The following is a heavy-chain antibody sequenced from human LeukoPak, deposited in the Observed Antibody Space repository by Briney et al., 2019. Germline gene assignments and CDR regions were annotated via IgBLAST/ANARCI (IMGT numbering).Heavy chain of an antibody. V-gene: IGHV3-53*01. CDR3: ARGGYQLAPFF. D-gene: IGHD2-2*01. Sequence: SGGSLRLSCAASGFTVSSNYMSWVRPAPGKGLEWVSVIYSGGSTYYADSVKGRFTISRDNSKNTLYLQMNSLRAEDTAVYYCARGGYQLAPFFWGQGTLVTVSS. CDR2: IYSGGST. CDR1: GFTVSSNY. J-gene: IGHJ4*02.